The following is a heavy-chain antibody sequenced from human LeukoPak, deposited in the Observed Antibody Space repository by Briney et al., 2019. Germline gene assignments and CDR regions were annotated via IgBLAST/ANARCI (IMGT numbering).Heavy chain of an antibody. V-gene: IGHV3-33*06. J-gene: IGHJ4*02. CDR3: AKDQHYYDSSGYYYAY. Sequence: PGRSLRLSCAASGFTFGSYGMHWVRQAPGRGLEWVAVIWYDGSNKYYADSVKGRFTISRDNSKNTLYLQMNSLRAEDTAVYYCAKDQHYYDSSGYYYAYWGQGTLVTVSS. D-gene: IGHD3-22*01. CDR2: IWYDGSNK. CDR1: GFTFGSYG.